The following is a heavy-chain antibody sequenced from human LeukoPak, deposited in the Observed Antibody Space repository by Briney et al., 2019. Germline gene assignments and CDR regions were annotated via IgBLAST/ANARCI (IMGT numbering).Heavy chain of an antibody. D-gene: IGHD3-3*01. CDR1: GFIFSDYW. Sequence: SGGSLRLSCAASGFIFSDYWMSWVRQAPGKGLEWVATIKVDGSEKYYVDSVRGRFTISRDNGKKSLYLQMDSLRAEDTAVYYCARDYRSFDFWSGYPPYHFDYWGQGTLVTVSS. CDR2: IKVDGSEK. CDR3: ARDYRSFDFWSGYPPYHFDY. V-gene: IGHV3-7*01. J-gene: IGHJ4*02.